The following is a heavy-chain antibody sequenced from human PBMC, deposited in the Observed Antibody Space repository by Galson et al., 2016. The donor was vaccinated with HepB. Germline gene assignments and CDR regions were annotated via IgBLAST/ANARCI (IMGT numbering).Heavy chain of an antibody. V-gene: IGHV3-74*01. CDR3: ASSAWGSGSPPGGY. D-gene: IGHD3-10*01. CDR2: INSDGSST. Sequence: SLRLSCAASGFTFSTYWMHWVRQAPGKGLVWVSRINSDGSSTGFADSVKGRFTISRDNAKNTLYLQTNSLRAEDTAVYYCASSAWGSGSPPGGYWGQGTLVTVSS. CDR1: GFTFSTYW. J-gene: IGHJ4*02.